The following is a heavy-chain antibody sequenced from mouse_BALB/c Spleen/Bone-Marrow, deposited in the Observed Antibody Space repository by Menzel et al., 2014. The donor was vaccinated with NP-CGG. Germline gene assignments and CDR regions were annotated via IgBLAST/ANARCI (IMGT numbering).Heavy chain of an antibody. V-gene: IGHV5-12-1*01. D-gene: IGHD1-1*01. CDR3: ARQILRGFAY. CDR1: GFAFSSYD. CDR2: ISSGGGST. J-gene: IGHJ3*01. Sequence: EVKLEESGGDLVKPGGSLKLSCAASGFAFSSYDMSWVRQTPEKRLEWVAYISSGGGSTYYSDTVKGRFTISRDNAKNTLYLQMSSLKSEDTAMYYCARQILRGFAYWGQGTLVTVSA.